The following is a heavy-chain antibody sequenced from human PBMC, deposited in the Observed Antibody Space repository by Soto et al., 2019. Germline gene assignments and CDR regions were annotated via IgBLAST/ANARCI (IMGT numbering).Heavy chain of an antibody. CDR3: ARELTMKGGMDV. CDR2: IYYSGST. D-gene: IGHD3-22*01. J-gene: IGHJ6*02. Sequence: PSETLYLTSTVSSGSVSSGSYYWSWIRQPPGKGLEWIGYIYYSGSTNYNPSLKSRVTISVDTSKNQFSLKLSSVTAADTAVYYCARELTMKGGMDVWGQGTTVTVSS. V-gene: IGHV4-61*01. CDR1: SGSVSSGSYY.